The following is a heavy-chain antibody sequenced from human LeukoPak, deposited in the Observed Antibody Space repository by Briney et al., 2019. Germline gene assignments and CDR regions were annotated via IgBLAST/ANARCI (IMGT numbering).Heavy chain of an antibody. J-gene: IGHJ6*03. CDR3: ACSAQYSYYYYMDV. Sequence: SETLSLTCTVSSYSISSGYYWGWIRRPPGKVQGMIGTTYHSGTSYYNPSLKSRVTISADTSKNQPSLKLNSVTAADTAEYYCACSAQYSYYYYMDVWGKGTTVTVSS. CDR1: SYSISSGYY. V-gene: IGHV4-38-2*02. D-gene: IGHD6-25*01. CDR2: TYHSGTS.